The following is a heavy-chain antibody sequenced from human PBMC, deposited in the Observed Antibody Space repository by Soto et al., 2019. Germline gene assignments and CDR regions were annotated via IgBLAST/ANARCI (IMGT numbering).Heavy chain of an antibody. Sequence: QVQLVQSGAEVRKPGASVEVSCKASVYPFSDYYIHWVRQAPGQGLEWIGWINPKSGGPKYATKFQGGVTMTRDTSITTAYMELSRLRSGDTAVYYWAREPATAKPEGVDFWGQGTLVTVSS. CDR2: INPKSGGP. CDR1: VYPFSDYY. V-gene: IGHV1-2*02. J-gene: IGHJ4*02. D-gene: IGHD1-1*01. CDR3: AREPATAKPEGVDF.